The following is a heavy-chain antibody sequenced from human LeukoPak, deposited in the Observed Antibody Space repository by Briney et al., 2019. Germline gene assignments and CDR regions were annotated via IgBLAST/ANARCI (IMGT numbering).Heavy chain of an antibody. CDR1: GGSISSGGYY. D-gene: IGHD3-22*01. CDR2: IYYSGST. CDR3: ASNKKNYYDSSGYPNN. Sequence: SETLSLTCTVSGGSISSGGYYWSWIRQHPGKGLEWIGYIYYSGSTYYNPSLKSRVTISVDTSKNQFSLKLSSVTAADTAVYYCASNKKNYYDSSGYPNNWGQGTLVTVSS. V-gene: IGHV4-31*03. J-gene: IGHJ4*02.